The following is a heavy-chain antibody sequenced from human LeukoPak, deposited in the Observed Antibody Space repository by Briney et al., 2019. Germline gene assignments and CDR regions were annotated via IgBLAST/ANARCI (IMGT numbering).Heavy chain of an antibody. J-gene: IGHJ4*02. CDR1: GFTFSSYA. V-gene: IGHV3-48*04. CDR3: AREGSRPTYYYDSSGYLYFDY. D-gene: IGHD3-22*01. Sequence: GGSLRLSCAASGFTFSSYAMSWARQAPGKGLEWVSYISSSSSTIYYADSVKGRFTISRDNAKNSLYLQMNSLRAEDTAVYYCAREGSRPTYYYDSSGYLYFDYWGQGTLVTVSS. CDR2: ISSSSSTI.